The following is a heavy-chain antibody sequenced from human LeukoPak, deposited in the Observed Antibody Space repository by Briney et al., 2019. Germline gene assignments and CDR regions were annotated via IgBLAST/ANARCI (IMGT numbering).Heavy chain of an antibody. CDR3: ARDTGQLWLRNYYYGMDV. CDR2: IYYSGST. D-gene: IGHD5-18*01. V-gene: IGHV4-59*01. CDR1: GVSISSYY. Sequence: SGTLSLTCTVSGVSISSYYWSWIRQPPGKGLEWVGYIYYSGSTNYNPSLKSRVTISVDTPKNQLSLKLSSVTAADTAVYYCARDTGQLWLRNYYYGMDVWGQGTTVTVSS. J-gene: IGHJ6*02.